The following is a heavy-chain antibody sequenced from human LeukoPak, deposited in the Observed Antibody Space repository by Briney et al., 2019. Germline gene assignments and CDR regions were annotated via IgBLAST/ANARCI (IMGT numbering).Heavy chain of an antibody. D-gene: IGHD3-22*01. CDR1: GFTFSSYA. Sequence: GGSLRLSCAASGFTFSSYAMSWVRQAPGKGLEWVSAISGSGGSTYYADSVKGRFTISRDNSKNTLYLQMNSLRAEDTAKYYCAKDPTMIVVVIPDYWGQGTLVTVSS. CDR2: ISGSGGST. J-gene: IGHJ4*02. V-gene: IGHV3-23*01. CDR3: AKDPTMIVVVIPDY.